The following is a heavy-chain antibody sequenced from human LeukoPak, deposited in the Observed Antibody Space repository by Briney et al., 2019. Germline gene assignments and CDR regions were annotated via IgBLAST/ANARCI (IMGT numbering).Heavy chain of an antibody. D-gene: IGHD5-24*01. V-gene: IGHV4-59*08. CDR1: GGSISSYY. J-gene: IGHJ4*02. CDR3: ARQIRPGDGYLDY. CDR2: IYYSGST. Sequence: SETLSLTCTVSGGSISSYYWSWIRQPPGKGLEWIGYIYYSGSTKYNPSLKSRVSISIDTSKNQFSLKLSSVTAADTAVYYCARQIRPGDGYLDYWGQGTLVIVPS.